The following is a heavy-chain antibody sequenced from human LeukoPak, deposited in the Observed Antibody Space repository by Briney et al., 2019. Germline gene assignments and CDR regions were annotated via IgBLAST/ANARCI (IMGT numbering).Heavy chain of an antibody. CDR1: GYSISSGYY. V-gene: IGHV4-38-2*02. CDR3: ARVPRSGYYYHYYYYYMDV. Sequence: PSETLSLTCTVSGYSISSGYYWGWIRQPPGKGLEWIGSIYHSGSTYYNPSLKSRVTISVDTSKNQFSLKLSSVTAADTAVYYCARVPRSGYYYHYYYYYMDVWGKGTTVTVSS. J-gene: IGHJ6*03. CDR2: IYHSGST. D-gene: IGHD3-22*01.